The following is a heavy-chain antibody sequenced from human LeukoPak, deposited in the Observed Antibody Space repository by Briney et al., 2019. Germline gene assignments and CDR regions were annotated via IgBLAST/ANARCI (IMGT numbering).Heavy chain of an antibody. CDR1: GGSISSGSYY. CDR3: ARGPGGIGAMNAFDI. D-gene: IGHD1-14*01. CDR2: IYTSGST. Sequence: SETLSLTCTVSGGSISSGSYYWSWIRQPAGKGLEWIGRIYTSGSTNYNPSLKSRVTISVDTSKNQFSLKLSSVTAADTAVYYCARGPGGIGAMNAFDIWGQGTMVTVSS. V-gene: IGHV4-61*02. J-gene: IGHJ3*02.